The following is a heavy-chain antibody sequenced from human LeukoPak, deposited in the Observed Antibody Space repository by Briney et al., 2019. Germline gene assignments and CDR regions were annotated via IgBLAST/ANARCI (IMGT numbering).Heavy chain of an antibody. CDR2: IWPGDSET. D-gene: IGHD6-6*01. V-gene: IGHV5-51*01. J-gene: IGHJ4*02. Sequence: GESLNISCKGSGYSFTSYWIGWVRQMPGKGLEWMGVIWPGDSETRYSPSFHGQVTISADKSISTAYLHWNSLKASDTAMYYCATPSRHFDHWGQGTLVSVSS. CDR3: ATPSRHFDH. CDR1: GYSFTSYW.